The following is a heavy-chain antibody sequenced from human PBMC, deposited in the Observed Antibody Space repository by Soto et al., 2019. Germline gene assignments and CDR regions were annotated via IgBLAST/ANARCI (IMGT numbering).Heavy chain of an antibody. CDR1: GFVFSDYY. CDR3: ARRISAHFDY. J-gene: IGHJ4*02. Sequence: QVQLVESGGGLVKAGGSLRLSCAASGFVFSDYYMTWIRQAPGKGLEWLTYISSSSSHTNYADSVKGRFTISRDNAKNSVYLQIYSLRAEDTAVYYCARRISAHFDYWGQGTLVTVSS. V-gene: IGHV3-11*05. CDR2: ISSSSSHT.